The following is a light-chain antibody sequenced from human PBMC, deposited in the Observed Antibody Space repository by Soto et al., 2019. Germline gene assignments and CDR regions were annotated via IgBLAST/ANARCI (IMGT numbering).Light chain of an antibody. CDR2: WAS. CDR3: QQYYSTLLT. Sequence: DIVMTQSPDSLAVSLGERATINCKSSQSVFYSSNNKDYLAWYQQKPGQPPKLLIYWASTRDSGVPDRFSGSGSETDFNLTISSLQADDVAVYYCQQYYSTLLTFGGGTKVEIK. V-gene: IGKV4-1*01. CDR1: QSVFYSSNNKDY. J-gene: IGKJ4*01.